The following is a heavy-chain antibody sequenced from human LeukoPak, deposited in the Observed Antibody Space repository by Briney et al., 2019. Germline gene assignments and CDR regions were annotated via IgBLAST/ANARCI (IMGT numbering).Heavy chain of an antibody. V-gene: IGHV3-21*01. D-gene: IGHD6-13*01. Sequence: GGSLRLSCAASGFTFSSYSMNWVRQAPGKGLEWVSSISSSSSYIYYADSVKGRFTISRDNAKNSLCLQMNSLRAEDTAVYYCAFSSSWSNDAFDIWGQGTMVTVSS. CDR3: AFSSSWSNDAFDI. J-gene: IGHJ3*02. CDR1: GFTFSSYS. CDR2: ISSSSSYI.